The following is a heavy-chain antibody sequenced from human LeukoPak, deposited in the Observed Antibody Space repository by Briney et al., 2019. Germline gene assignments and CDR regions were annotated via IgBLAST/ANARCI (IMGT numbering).Heavy chain of an antibody. CDR2: ISSSSSTI. V-gene: IGHV3-48*04. CDR1: GFTFSSYA. Sequence: PGGSLRLSCAASGFTFSSYAMNWVRQAPGKGLEWVSYISSSSSTIYYADSVRGRFTISRDNAKNSLYLQMDSLRAEDTAVYYCARERGGYCRGTSCSNTFDIWGQGTMVTVSS. D-gene: IGHD2-2*01. CDR3: ARERGGYCRGTSCSNTFDI. J-gene: IGHJ3*02.